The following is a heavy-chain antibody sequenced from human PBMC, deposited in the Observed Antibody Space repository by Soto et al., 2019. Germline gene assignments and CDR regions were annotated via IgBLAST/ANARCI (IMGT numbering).Heavy chain of an antibody. J-gene: IGHJ6*02. D-gene: IGHD3-9*01. CDR3: ARDEVRRYDRARYYYYGMDV. Sequence: EVQLVESGGGLVQPGGSLRLSCAASGFTFSSYSMNWVRQAPGKGLEWVSYISSSSSTIYYADSVKGRFTISRDNAKNSLYLQMNSLRDEDTAVYYCARDEVRRYDRARYYYYGMDVWGQGTTVTVSS. CDR1: GFTFSSYS. CDR2: ISSSSSTI. V-gene: IGHV3-48*02.